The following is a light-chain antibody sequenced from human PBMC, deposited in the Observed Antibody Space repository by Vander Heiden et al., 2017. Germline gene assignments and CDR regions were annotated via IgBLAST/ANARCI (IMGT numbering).Light chain of an antibody. CDR1: SSDVGGYNY. CDR2: DVS. J-gene: IGLJ2*01. Sequence: QSALTQPASVSGSPGQSLTISCTGTSSDVGGYNYVPWYQQHPGKAPKLMIYDVSNRPSGVSNRFSGSKSGNTASLTISGLQAEDEADYYCSSYTSSSVVFGGGTKLTVL. CDR3: SSYTSSSVV. V-gene: IGLV2-14*01.